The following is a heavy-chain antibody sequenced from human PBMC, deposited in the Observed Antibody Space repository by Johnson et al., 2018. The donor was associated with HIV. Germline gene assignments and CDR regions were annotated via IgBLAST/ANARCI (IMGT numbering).Heavy chain of an antibody. D-gene: IGHD4-11*01. Sequence: EKLVESGGGLVQAGGSLRLSCAASGFTFSTYWMTWVRQAPGKGLEWVASIKQDGSEKHYVDSVWGRFSISRDNAKSSLCLQMNSLRIDDTAVYYCARDDDYRRVRAFDFWGQGTTVTVSS. J-gene: IGHJ3*01. CDR1: GFTFSTYW. V-gene: IGHV3-7*01. CDR2: IKQDGSEK. CDR3: ARDDDYRRVRAFDF.